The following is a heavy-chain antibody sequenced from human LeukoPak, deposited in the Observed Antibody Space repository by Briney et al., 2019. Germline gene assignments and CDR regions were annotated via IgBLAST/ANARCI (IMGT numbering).Heavy chain of an antibody. CDR3: ARIPKSMPFDI. D-gene: IGHD2-2*01. CDR2: IYTTGST. CDR1: GGSISGYY. V-gene: IGHV4-4*07. Sequence: PSETLSLTCSVSGGSISGYYWSWIRQPAGKGLEWIGRIYTTGSTNYNPSLESRVIMSVDTSKNQFSLKLNSVTAADTAVYYCARIPKSMPFDIWGQGTMVTVSS. J-gene: IGHJ3*02.